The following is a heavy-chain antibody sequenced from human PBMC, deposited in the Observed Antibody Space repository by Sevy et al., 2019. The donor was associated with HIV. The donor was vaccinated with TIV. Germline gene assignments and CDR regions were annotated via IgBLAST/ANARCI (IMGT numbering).Heavy chain of an antibody. CDR3: VRFSRNNVVVTGVRRDGFDV. Sequence: SETLSLTCTVSGGSISTYYWSWIRQPPGKGLQWIGYIYYTGKTNYNPSLQTPVTMSIDTSKNQFSLRLSSVTSADTAVYYCVRFSRNNVVVTGVRRDGFDVWGQGTMVTVSS. V-gene: IGHV4-59*01. J-gene: IGHJ3*01. CDR2: IYYTGKT. D-gene: IGHD2-21*02. CDR1: GGSISTYY.